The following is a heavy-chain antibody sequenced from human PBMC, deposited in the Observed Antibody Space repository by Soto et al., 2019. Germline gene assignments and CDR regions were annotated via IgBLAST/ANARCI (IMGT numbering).Heavy chain of an antibody. CDR2: ISGSGGST. J-gene: IGHJ4*02. Sequence: GGSLRLSCAASGFTFSSYAMSWVRQAPGKGLEWVSAISGSGGSTYYADSVKGRFTISRDNSKNTLYLQMNSLRAEDTAVYYCAKVSGYYDSSGYLFPEDYWGQGTLVTVSS. CDR3: AKVSGYYDSSGYLFPEDY. CDR1: GFTFSSYA. D-gene: IGHD3-22*01. V-gene: IGHV3-23*01.